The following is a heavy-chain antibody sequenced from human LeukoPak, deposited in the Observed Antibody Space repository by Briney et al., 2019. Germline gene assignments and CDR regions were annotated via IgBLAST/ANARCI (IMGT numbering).Heavy chain of an antibody. V-gene: IGHV1-2*02. CDR1: GYTFIGYY. CDR2: INPNSGGT. D-gene: IGHD1-26*01. CDR3: ARGWNGGSLNWFDP. J-gene: IGHJ5*02. Sequence: GASVKVSCKASGYTFIGYYMHWVRQAPGQGVEWMGWINPNSGGTNYAQKFQGRVTMTRDTSISAAYMQLSSLRSDDTAVYYCARGWNGGSLNWFDPWGQGTLVAVSS.